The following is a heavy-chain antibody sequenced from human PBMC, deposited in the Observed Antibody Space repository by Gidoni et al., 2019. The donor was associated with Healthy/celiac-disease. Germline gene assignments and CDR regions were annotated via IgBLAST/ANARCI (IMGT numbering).Heavy chain of an antibody. CDR2: IYYSGST. V-gene: IGHV4-59*01. CDR3: ACIRNYYYYGMDV. Sequence: VHLQESGPGMVKPSETLSLTCPFPRCPISSYHWSWIRQPPGKGLEWIGYIYYSGSTNYNPSLKSRVTISVDTSKNQFSLKLSSVTAADTAVYYCACIRNYYYYGMDVWGQGTTVTVSS. D-gene: IGHD2-21*01. CDR1: RCPISSYH. J-gene: IGHJ6*02.